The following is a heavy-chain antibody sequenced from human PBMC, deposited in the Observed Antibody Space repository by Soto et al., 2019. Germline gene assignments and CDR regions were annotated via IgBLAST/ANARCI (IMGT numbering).Heavy chain of an antibody. D-gene: IGHD3-10*01. CDR1: GGSISSSSYY. CDR2: IYYSGST. V-gene: IGHV4-39*01. J-gene: IGHJ6*04. Sequence: QLQLQESGPGLVKPSETLSLTCTVSGGSISSSSYYWGWIRQPPGKGLEWIGSIYYSGSTYYNPSLKSRVTISVDTSKNQFSLKLSSVTAADTAVYYCARNEANYYGSGSYSPVRHVDVWGKGTTVTVSS. CDR3: ARNEANYYGSGSYSPVRHVDV.